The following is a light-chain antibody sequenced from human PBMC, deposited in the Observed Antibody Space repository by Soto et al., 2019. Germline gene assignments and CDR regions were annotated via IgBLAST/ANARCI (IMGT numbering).Light chain of an antibody. Sequence: EIVMTQSPATLSVSPGERATLSCRASQSISSYLAWHQQTPGQAPRLLIYGASGRAAGIPDRFSGSGSGTDFTLSISRLEPEDFAVYYCQQYGVSPTFGGGTKVDI. J-gene: IGKJ4*01. CDR1: QSISSY. V-gene: IGKV3-20*01. CDR2: GAS. CDR3: QQYGVSPT.